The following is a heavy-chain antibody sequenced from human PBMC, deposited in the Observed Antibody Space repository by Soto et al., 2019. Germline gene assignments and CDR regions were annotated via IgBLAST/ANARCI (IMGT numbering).Heavy chain of an antibody. CDR1: GGYISSGGYC. Sequence: SETLCLTCTVSGGYISSGGYCWSWIRQHPGKGLEWIGYIYYSGSTYYNPSLKSRVTISVDTSKNQFSLKLSSVTAAETAVYYCARSPLYDFWSGYSLYSYYYGMDVWGQGTTVTVSS. D-gene: IGHD3-3*01. J-gene: IGHJ6*02. CDR3: ARSPLYDFWSGYSLYSYYYGMDV. V-gene: IGHV4-31*03. CDR2: IYYSGST.